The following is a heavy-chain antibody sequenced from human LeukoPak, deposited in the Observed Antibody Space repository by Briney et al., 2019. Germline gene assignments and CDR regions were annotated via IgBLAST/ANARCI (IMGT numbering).Heavy chain of an antibody. CDR2: IWYDGGNK. CDR3: ARASGSYDY. CDR1: GFPFSTYG. J-gene: IGHJ4*02. V-gene: IGHV3-33*01. Sequence: GGSLRLSCAASGFPFSTYGMHWVRQAPGKGLEWVAVIWYDGGNKYYADSVKGRFTISRDNSKDTLYLQMNSLRAEDTAGYYCARASGSYDYWGQGTLVTVSS. D-gene: IGHD3-10*01.